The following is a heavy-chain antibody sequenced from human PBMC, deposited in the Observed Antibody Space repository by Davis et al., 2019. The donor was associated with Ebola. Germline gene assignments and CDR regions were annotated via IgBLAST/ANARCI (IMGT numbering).Heavy chain of an antibody. Sequence: AASVKVSCKASGYTFTSYGISWVRQAPGQGLEWMGWISAYNGNTNYAQKFQGRVTITRDTSASTAYMELSSLRSEDTAVYYCARLAAADPDYWGQGTLVTVSS. CDR3: ARLAAADPDY. CDR1: GYTFTSYG. V-gene: IGHV1-18*01. CDR2: ISAYNGNT. J-gene: IGHJ4*02. D-gene: IGHD6-13*01.